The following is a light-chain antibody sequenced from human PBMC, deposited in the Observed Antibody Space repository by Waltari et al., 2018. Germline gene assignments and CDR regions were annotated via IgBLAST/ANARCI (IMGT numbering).Light chain of an antibody. CDR3: QYYFLYSRG. CDR1: ESIGDW. V-gene: IGKV1-5*03. J-gene: IGKJ2*03. Sequence: DIQMTQFPSTLSASVGDRVTITCRASESIGDWMAWYQQEQGKAPNLLIYRASTLQSDVPSRFSGSGSGTEFTLTISSLQPDDFGTYYCQYYFLYSRGFGQGTKLEIK. CDR2: RAS.